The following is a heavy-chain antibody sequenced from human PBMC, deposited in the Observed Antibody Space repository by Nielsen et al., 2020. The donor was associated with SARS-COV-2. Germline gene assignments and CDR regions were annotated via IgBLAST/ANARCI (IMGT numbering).Heavy chain of an antibody. Sequence: WIRQPPGKALEWLALIDWDDDKYYTASLETRLTVSQDTSKNQVVLTMTNMDTVDTAAYYCARYGDRGFDSWGQGTLVTVSS. CDR3: ARYGDRGFDS. V-gene: IGHV2-70*01. CDR2: IDWDDDK. D-gene: IGHD3-22*01. J-gene: IGHJ4*02.